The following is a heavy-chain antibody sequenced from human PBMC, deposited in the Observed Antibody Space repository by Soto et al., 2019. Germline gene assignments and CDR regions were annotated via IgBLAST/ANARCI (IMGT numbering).Heavy chain of an antibody. CDR1: GLTFSTTW. V-gene: IGHV3-7*03. CDR2: INQDGSAT. D-gene: IGHD7-27*01. J-gene: IGHJ4*02. CDR3: ARDRGPNTLDY. Sequence: EVQLVESGGGLVQPGGSLRLSCAVSGLTFSTTWMTWVRQAPGKGLEWLASINQDGSATYYVDSVKDRFTISRDNAKNSLYLQLNSLRAEDSATYYCARDRGPNTLDYWGQGTLVTVSS.